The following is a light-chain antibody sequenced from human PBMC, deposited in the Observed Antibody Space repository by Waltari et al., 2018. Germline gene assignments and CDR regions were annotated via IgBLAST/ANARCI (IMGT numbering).Light chain of an antibody. CDR3: QQYGSSRFT. J-gene: IGKJ4*01. CDR2: GAS. CDR1: QSVSSSY. Sequence: EIVLTQSPGTLSLSPGDRATLPCRASQSVSSSYFAWYQQKPGQAPRLLIYGASSRATGIPDRFSGSGSGTDFTLTISRLEPEDFAVYYCQQYGSSRFTFGGGTKVEIK. V-gene: IGKV3-20*01.